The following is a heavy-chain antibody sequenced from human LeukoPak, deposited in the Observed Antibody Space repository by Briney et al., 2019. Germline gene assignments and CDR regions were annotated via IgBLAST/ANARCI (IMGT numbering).Heavy chain of an antibody. J-gene: IGHJ4*02. D-gene: IGHD6-19*01. CDR2: ISSSSNYI. Sequence: GGSLRLSCAASGFTFSHYSMNMNWVRHAPGKGLEWVSSISSSSNYIYYADSVKGRFSISRDNSKNTLYLQMNSLRAEDTAVYYCARRSGIAVAGAFDYWGQGTLVTVSS. V-gene: IGHV3-21*04. CDR1: GFTFSHYS. CDR3: ARRSGIAVAGAFDY.